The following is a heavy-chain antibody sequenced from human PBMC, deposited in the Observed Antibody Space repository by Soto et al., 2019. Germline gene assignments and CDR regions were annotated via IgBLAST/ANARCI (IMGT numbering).Heavy chain of an antibody. J-gene: IGHJ5*02. CDR1: GGTFSSYA. CDR3: ARMYYYDSSGYYYVWFDPWLDP. D-gene: IGHD3-22*01. Sequence: VASVKVSCKASGGTFSSYAISWVRQAPGQGLEWMGGIIPIFGTANYAQKFQGRVTITADESTSTAYMELSSLRSEDTAVYYCARMYYYDSSGYYYVWFDPWLDPWGQGTLVTVSS. CDR2: IIPIFGTA. V-gene: IGHV1-69*13.